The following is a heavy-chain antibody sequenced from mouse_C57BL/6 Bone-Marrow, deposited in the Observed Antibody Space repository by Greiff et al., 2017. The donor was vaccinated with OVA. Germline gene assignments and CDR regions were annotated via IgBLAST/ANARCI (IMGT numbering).Heavy chain of an antibody. CDR3: AKALERYYAMAY. J-gene: IGHJ4*01. CDR1: GYTFTDYY. V-gene: IGHV1-19*01. Sequence: EVQLQESGPVLVKPGASVKMSCKASGYTFTDYYMNWVKQSPGKSLEWIGVINPYNGGTSYNQKFKGKATLTVDKSSSTAYMELNSLTSEASAVYYYAKALERYYAMAYWGQGTSVTVSA. CDR2: INPYNGGT.